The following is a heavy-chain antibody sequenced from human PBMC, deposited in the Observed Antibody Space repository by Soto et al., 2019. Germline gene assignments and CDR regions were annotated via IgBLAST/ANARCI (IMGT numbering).Heavy chain of an antibody. CDR3: AKDLTSGSYSYFDY. V-gene: IGHV3-30*18. D-gene: IGHD1-26*01. Sequence: PGGSLRLSCAASGFTFSSYAMHWVRQAPGKGLEWVTAISYDGSSEYYADSVKGRFTISRDNSKNTLYLQMNSLRAEDTAVFYCAKDLTSGSYSYFDYRGQGALVTVPS. CDR2: ISYDGSSE. J-gene: IGHJ4*02. CDR1: GFTFSSYA.